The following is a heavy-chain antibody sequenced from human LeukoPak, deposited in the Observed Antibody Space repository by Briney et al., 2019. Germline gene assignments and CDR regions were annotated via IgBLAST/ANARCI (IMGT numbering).Heavy chain of an antibody. CDR3: ASDRDIVGATFDY. CDR1: GFTFSSYA. CDR2: ISGSGGST. V-gene: IGHV3-23*01. Sequence: GGSLRLSCAASGFTFSSYAMSWVRQAPGKGLEWVSAISGSGGSTYYADSVKGRFTISRDNSKNTLYLQMNSLRAEDTAVYYYASDRDIVGATFDYWGQGTLVTVSS. D-gene: IGHD1-26*01. J-gene: IGHJ4*02.